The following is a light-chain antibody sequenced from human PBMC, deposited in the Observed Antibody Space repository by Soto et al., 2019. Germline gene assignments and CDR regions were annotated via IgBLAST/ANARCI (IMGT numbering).Light chain of an antibody. Sequence: EIVLTQSPGILSVSPGESATLSCRASRSVDSSLAWYQQKPGQAPRLLIFDASNRATGIPARFSGSGSGTDLTLTISSVESEDFAVYYCQQRSNWPPLTFGGGTKVEIK. CDR3: QQRSNWPPLT. CDR1: RSVDSS. J-gene: IGKJ4*01. CDR2: DAS. V-gene: IGKV3-11*01.